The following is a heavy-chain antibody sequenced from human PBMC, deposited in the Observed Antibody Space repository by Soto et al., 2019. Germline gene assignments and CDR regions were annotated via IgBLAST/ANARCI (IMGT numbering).Heavy chain of an antibody. J-gene: IGHJ4*02. D-gene: IGHD3-16*01. Sequence: EVQLLQSGGGLVQPGGSLRLSCAASGFIFSNYAMNWVRQAPGKGLEWVSIVTSRGDTTYYADSVKGRFTISRDNSKNTLYLQVNSLTAEDTAVDYWAKDRLGGGLDYWGQGTLVSVSS. CDR3: AKDRLGGGLDY. V-gene: IGHV3-23*01. CDR2: VTSRGDTT. CDR1: GFIFSNYA.